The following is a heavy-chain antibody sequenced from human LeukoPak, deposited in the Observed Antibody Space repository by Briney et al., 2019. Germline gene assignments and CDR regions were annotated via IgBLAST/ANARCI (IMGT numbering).Heavy chain of an antibody. D-gene: IGHD3-10*01. CDR3: ASQGYGSGSYHNWFDP. V-gene: IGHV4-34*01. CDR1: GGSFSGYY. CDR2: INHSGST. Sequence: SETLSLTCAVYGGSFSGYYWSWIRQPPGKGLEWIGEINHSGSTNYNPSLKSRVTISVDTSKNQFSLKLSSVTAADTAVYYCASQGYGSGSYHNWFDPWGQGTLVTVSS. J-gene: IGHJ5*02.